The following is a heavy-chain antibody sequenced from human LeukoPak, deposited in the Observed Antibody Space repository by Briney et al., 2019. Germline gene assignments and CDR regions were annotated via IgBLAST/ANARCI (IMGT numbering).Heavy chain of an antibody. CDR1: GFTFSSYE. J-gene: IGHJ6*02. V-gene: IGHV3-48*03. D-gene: IGHD2-15*01. CDR2: ISSSGSTI. CDR3: ARSLLVVVAAWRVVGYGMDV. Sequence: GGSLRLSCAASGFTFSSYEMNWVRQAPGKWLELVSYISSSGSTIYYADSVKCRFTISRDNAKNSLYLQMNSLGAEDTAVYYCARSLLVVVAAWRVVGYGMDVWGQGTTVTVSS.